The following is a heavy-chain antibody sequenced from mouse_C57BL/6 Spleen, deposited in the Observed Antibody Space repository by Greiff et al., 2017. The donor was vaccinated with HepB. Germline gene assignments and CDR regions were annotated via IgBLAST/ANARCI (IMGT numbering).Heavy chain of an antibody. V-gene: IGHV1-81*01. Sequence: VKLQESGAELARPGASVKLSCKASGYTFTSYGISWVKQRTGQGLEWIGEIYPRSGDTYYNEKFKGKATLTADKSSSTAYMELRSLTSEDSAVYFCARSGYYGSSRFAYWGQGTLVTVSA. D-gene: IGHD1-1*01. CDR3: ARSGYYGSSRFAY. CDR1: GYTFTSYG. J-gene: IGHJ3*01. CDR2: IYPRSGDT.